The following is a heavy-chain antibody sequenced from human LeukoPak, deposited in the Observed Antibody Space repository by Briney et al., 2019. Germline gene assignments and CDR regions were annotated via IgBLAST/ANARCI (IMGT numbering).Heavy chain of an antibody. CDR1: GGSISSSSYY. J-gene: IGHJ4*02. V-gene: IGHV4-39*06. Sequence: SETLSLTCTVSGGSISSSSYYWGWIRQPPGKGLEWIGSIYYSGSTNYNPSLKSRVTISVETSKNQFALNLSSVPAADTAVYYCATSTTGYSYGTFDFWGQGALVTVSS. CDR3: ATSTTGYSYGTFDF. D-gene: IGHD5-18*01. CDR2: IYYSGST.